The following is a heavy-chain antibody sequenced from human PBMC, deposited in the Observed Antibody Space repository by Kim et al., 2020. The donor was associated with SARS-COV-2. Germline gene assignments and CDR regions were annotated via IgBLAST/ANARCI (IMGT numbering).Heavy chain of an antibody. V-gene: IGHV3-11*06. CDR3: ARRGVRNVAKHDY. J-gene: IGHJ4*02. Sequence: YADSVKGRFTISRDNAKNSLYLQMNSLRAEDTAVYYCARRGVRNVAKHDYWGQGTLVTVSS.